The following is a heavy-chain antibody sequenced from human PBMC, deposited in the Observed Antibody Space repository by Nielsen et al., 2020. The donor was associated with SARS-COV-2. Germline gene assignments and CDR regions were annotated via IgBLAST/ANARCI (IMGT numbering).Heavy chain of an antibody. V-gene: IGHV1-24*01. D-gene: IGHD3-22*01. CDR3: ASLPYDNSGLDFDS. Sequence: ASVKVSCKASGGTFSSYGISWVRQAPGKGLERMGGFDPEDGGITYAQKFQGRVTMTEDTSTDTAYMELSSLRSEDTAVYYCASLPYDNSGLDFDSWGQGTLVAVSS. CDR1: GGTFSSYG. J-gene: IGHJ4*02. CDR2: FDPEDGGI.